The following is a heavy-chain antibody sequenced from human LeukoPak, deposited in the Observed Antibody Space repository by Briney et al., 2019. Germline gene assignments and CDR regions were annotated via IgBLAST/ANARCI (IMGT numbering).Heavy chain of an antibody. J-gene: IGHJ4*02. D-gene: IGHD1-26*01. CDR2: IRYDGSNK. Sequence: GGSLRLSCAASGLTFSSYGMHWVRQAPGKGLEWVAFIRYDGSNKYYADSVKGRFTISRDNSKNTLYLQMNSLRAEDTAVYYCAKDTAPGSIVGATEYFDYWGQGTLVTVSS. V-gene: IGHV3-30*02. CDR3: AKDTAPGSIVGATEYFDY. CDR1: GLTFSSYG.